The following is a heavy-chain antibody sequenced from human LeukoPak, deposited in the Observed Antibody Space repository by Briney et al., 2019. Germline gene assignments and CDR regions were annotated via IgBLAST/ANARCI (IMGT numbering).Heavy chain of an antibody. Sequence: GASVKVSCKASGGTFSSYAISWVRQAPGQGLEWMGRIIPIFGTANYAQKFQGRVTITTDESTSTAYMELSSLRSEDTAVYYCAREYDYGVEVLYFGYWGQGTLVTVSS. CDR3: AREYDYGVEVLYFGY. D-gene: IGHD4-17*01. CDR1: GGTFSSYA. V-gene: IGHV1-69*05. J-gene: IGHJ4*02. CDR2: IIPIFGTA.